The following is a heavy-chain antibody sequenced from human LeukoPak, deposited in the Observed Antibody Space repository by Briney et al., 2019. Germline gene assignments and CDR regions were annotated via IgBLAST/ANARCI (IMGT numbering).Heavy chain of an antibody. CDR2: ISGGGGST. CDR1: GFTFSNYA. D-gene: IGHD6-13*01. J-gene: IGHJ4*02. CDR3: ATLVAAAGTDY. Sequence: GSLRLSCAASGFTFSNYAMSWVRRAPGKGLEWVSSISGGGGSTDYADSVKGRFTISRDNSKNTLDLQMNSLRADDAAVYYCATLVAAAGTDYWGQGTLVTVSS. V-gene: IGHV3-23*01.